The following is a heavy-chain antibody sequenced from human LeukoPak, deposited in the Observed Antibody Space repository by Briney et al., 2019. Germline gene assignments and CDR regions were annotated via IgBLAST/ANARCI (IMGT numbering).Heavy chain of an antibody. CDR3: ARDVWGSYRRFDY. CDR2: INPNSGGT. D-gene: IGHD3-16*02. V-gene: IGHV1-2*02. CDR1: GYTFTGYY. J-gene: IGHJ4*02. Sequence: ASVTVSCKASGYTFTGYYMHWVRQAPGQGLEWMGWINPNSGGTNYAQKFQGRVTMTRDTSISTAYMELSRLRSDDTAVYYCARDVWGSYRRFDYWGQGTLVTVSS.